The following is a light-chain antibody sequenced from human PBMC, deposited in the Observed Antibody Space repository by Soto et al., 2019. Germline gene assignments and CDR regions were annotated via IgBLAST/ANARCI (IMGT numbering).Light chain of an antibody. CDR3: QQYNNWPPIT. J-gene: IGKJ5*01. CDR2: KAS. Sequence: DIQVTQSPSTLSVSIGDRVTITCRVSQTISSWLAWYKQKPGKAPKLLIYKASTLKSGGPSRFSGSGSGTEFTLTISSLQSEDVAVYYCQQYNNWPPITFGQGTRLEI. V-gene: IGKV1-5*03. CDR1: QTISSW.